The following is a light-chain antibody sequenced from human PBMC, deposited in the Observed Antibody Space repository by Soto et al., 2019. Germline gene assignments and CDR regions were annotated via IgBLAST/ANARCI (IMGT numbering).Light chain of an antibody. CDR3: QQYSNSPLT. CDR1: QSVSSY. J-gene: IGKJ2*01. CDR2: GAS. Sequence: EIVMTQSPSTLSVSPGERATVSCRASQSVSSYLAWYQQKPGQPPRLLIYGASTWATGIPARFSGSGSGTDFILISGSQHSDDSAYYYCQQYSNSPLTFGQGTKLEIK. V-gene: IGKV3D-15*01.